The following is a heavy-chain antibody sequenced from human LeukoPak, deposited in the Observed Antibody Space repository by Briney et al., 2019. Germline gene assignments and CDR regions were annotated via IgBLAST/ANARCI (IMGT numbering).Heavy chain of an antibody. J-gene: IGHJ4*02. V-gene: IGHV3-66*04. CDR2: IYSGGST. CDR3: ARHSDFDWFTTDNYFDY. D-gene: IGHD3-9*01. Sequence: GGSLRLSCAASGFTVSSNYMSWVRQAPGKGLEWVSVIYSGGSTYYADSVKGRFTISRDNSKNTLYLQMNSLRAEDTAVYYCARHSDFDWFTTDNYFDYWGQGTLVTVSS. CDR1: GFTVSSNY.